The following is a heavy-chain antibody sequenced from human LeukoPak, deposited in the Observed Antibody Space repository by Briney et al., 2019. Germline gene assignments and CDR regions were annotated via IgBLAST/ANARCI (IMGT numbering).Heavy chain of an antibody. Sequence: GGSLRLSCAASGFTFSDLAMSWVRQAPGKGLEWVSMISGRGGGTSSADSVKGRFTISRDNSKSKLFLQMDRLRAEDTAIYYCASQTTSSWSQFDYWGQGTLVTVSS. CDR3: ASQTTSSWSQFDY. J-gene: IGHJ4*02. CDR1: GFTFSDLA. V-gene: IGHV3-23*01. CDR2: ISGRGGGT. D-gene: IGHD6-13*01.